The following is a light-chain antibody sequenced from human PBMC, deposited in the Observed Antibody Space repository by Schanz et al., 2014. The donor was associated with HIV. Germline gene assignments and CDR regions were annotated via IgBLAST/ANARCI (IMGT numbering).Light chain of an antibody. CDR3: CSYAGSSTHV. V-gene: IGLV2-23*02. CDR1: SSDVGSYNL. J-gene: IGLJ1*01. Sequence: SALTQPASVSGSPGQSITISCPGTSSDVGSYNLVSWYQQHPGKAPKLIIYEVSKRPSGVSNRFSGSKSGNTASLTISGLQAEDEADYYCCSYAGSSTHVFGTGTKLTVL. CDR2: EVS.